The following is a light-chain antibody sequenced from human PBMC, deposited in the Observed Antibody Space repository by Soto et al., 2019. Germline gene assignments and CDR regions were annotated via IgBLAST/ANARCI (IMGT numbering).Light chain of an antibody. V-gene: IGLV2-14*01. CDR1: SGDVGGYGY. J-gene: IGLJ1*01. CDR3: TSYTNTSLLRTV. CDR2: EVT. Sequence: QSALTQPPTMSGSPGQSITISCTGSSGDVGGYGYVSWYQQHPGKAPKLIIYEVTKRPSGVSNRFSGSKSGNTASLTISGLQSDDEADYYCTSYTNTSLLRTVFGTGTKVTVL.